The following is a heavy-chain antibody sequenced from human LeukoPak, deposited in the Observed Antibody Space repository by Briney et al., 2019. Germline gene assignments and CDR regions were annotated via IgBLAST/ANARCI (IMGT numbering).Heavy chain of an antibody. V-gene: IGHV4-4*02. CDR2: ISHSGST. CDR3: ARNGGNSDFDY. CDR1: GGSISRRNW. Sequence: SETLSLTCAVSGGSISRRNWWTWVRQPPGKGMEWIGEISHSGSTNYNPSLKSRVAISVDKSKNQFSLKLSSVTAADTAVYYCARNGGNSDFDYWGQGNLVTVSS. D-gene: IGHD4-23*01. J-gene: IGHJ4*02.